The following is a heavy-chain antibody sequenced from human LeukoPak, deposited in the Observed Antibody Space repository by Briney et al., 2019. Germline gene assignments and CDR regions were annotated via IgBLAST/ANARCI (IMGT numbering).Heavy chain of an antibody. CDR1: GYTFIGYY. CDR3: ARLVGLSTTASY. V-gene: IGHV1-2*02. D-gene: IGHD5/OR15-5a*01. Sequence: GASVKVSCKASGYTFIGYYLHWVRQPPGQGLEWMGWINPTSGGTNYAQKFQDRVTMTRDTSINTAYMELSRLTSDDTAVYYCARLVGLSTTASYWGQGTLVIVSS. CDR2: INPTSGGT. J-gene: IGHJ4*02.